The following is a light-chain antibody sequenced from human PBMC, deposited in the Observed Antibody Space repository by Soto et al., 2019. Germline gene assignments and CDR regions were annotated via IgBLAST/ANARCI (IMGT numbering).Light chain of an antibody. V-gene: IGKV4-1*01. CDR2: WAS. CDR3: QQDYNSWWS. Sequence: DIVMTQSPDSLAVSLGERATINCKSSQSVLYSSNNKNYLAWYQQKPGQPPKLLIYWASTRESGVPDRFSGSGSGTDFTPTLSRLQAEDVAVYYCQQDYNSWWSFGQGTKVEIK. CDR1: QSVLYSSNNKNY. J-gene: IGKJ1*01.